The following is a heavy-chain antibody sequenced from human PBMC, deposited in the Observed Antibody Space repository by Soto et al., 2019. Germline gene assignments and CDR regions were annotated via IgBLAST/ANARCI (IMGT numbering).Heavy chain of an antibody. CDR1: GCSISSSSYY. CDR3: ARHIGGGGILDYYYYGMDA. Sequence: SETLSLTCTVSGCSISSSSYYWGWIRQPPGKGLEWIGSIYYSGSTYYTPSLKSRVTISVDTTTNQFSLKLSSVTAADTAVYYCARHIGGGGILDYYYYGMDARGKGTTVT. V-gene: IGHV4-39*01. CDR2: IYYSGST. J-gene: IGHJ6*04. D-gene: IGHD1-26*01.